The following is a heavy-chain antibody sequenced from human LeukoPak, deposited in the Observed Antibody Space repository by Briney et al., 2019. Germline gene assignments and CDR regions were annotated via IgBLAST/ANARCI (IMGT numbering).Heavy chain of an antibody. V-gene: IGHV3-66*02. D-gene: IGHD6-19*01. J-gene: IGHJ5*02. Sequence: GGSLRLSCAASVFIVSSNYMSWVRQAPGKGLEWVSVLYSGGTTYYADSVKGRFTISRDNSKDTLYLHTNSLRAEDTAVYYCARGGSIAVAGPFNWFDPWGQGSLVTVSS. CDR2: LYSGGTT. CDR1: VFIVSSNY. CDR3: ARGGSIAVAGPFNWFDP.